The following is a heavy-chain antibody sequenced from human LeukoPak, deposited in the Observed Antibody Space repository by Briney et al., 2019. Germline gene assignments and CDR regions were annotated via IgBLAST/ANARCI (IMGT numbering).Heavy chain of an antibody. D-gene: IGHD3-10*01. V-gene: IGHV4-31*03. CDR1: GGSISSGGYY. CDR3: ARVGGRHYYYYMDV. J-gene: IGHJ6*03. Sequence: PSETLSLTCTVSGGSISSGGYYWSWIRQHPGKGLEWIGYIYYSGSTYYNPSLKSRVTISVDTSKNQFSLKLSSVTAADTAVYYCARVGGRHYYYYMDVWGKGTTVTVSS. CDR2: IYYSGST.